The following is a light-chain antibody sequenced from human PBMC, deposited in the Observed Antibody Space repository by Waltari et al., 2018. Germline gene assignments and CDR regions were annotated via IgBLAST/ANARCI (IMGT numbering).Light chain of an antibody. Sequence: QSALTQPAAVSGSPGQSITISCTGTSSDIGTYHLVSWYQQHPGKAPKLLIYESTERPSGVSDRLAGSKAGNTASLTISGLQAEDEADYYCCSYGGPSPHGVFGGGTKLTVL. CDR1: SSDIGTYHL. V-gene: IGLV2-23*01. J-gene: IGLJ2*01. CDR2: EST. CDR3: CSYGGPSPHGV.